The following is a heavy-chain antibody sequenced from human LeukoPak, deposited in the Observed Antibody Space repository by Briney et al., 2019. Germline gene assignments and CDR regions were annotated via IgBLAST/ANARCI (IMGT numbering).Heavy chain of an antibody. CDR2: ISRGSNNI. D-gene: IGHD2-2*01. Sequence: GGSLRLSCAASGFTFNTYSMNWVRQAPGKGLEWLSYISRGSNNIYYADSVKGRFTNSRDNSKNTLYLQMNSLRAEDTAVYYCAKVFGIVVVPADYMDVWGKGTTVTVSS. CDR3: AKVFGIVVVPADYMDV. CDR1: GFTFNTYS. V-gene: IGHV3-48*01. J-gene: IGHJ6*03.